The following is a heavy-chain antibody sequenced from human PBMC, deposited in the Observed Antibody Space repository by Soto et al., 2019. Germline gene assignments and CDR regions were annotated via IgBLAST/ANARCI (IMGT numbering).Heavy chain of an antibody. CDR2: IWYDGSNK. CDR1: GFTFSSYG. J-gene: IGHJ3*02. V-gene: IGHV3-33*01. Sequence: GGSLRLSCAASGFTFSSYGMHWVRQAPGKGLEWVAVIWYDGSNKYYADSVKGRFTISRDNSKNTLYLQMNSLRAEDTAVYYCARDMTAVAGTPVAFDIWGQGTMVNVSS. D-gene: IGHD6-19*01. CDR3: ARDMTAVAGTPVAFDI.